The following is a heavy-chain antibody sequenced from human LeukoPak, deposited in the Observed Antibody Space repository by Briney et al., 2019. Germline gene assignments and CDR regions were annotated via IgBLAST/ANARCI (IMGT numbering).Heavy chain of an antibody. Sequence: ASVKVSCKASGYTFTSYYMHWVRQAPGQGLEWMGWISAYNGNTNYAQKLQGRVTMTTDTSTSTAYMELRSLRSDDTAVYYCARCQKIRDLDFDYWGQGTLVTVSS. CDR2: ISAYNGNT. CDR3: ARCQKIRDLDFDY. V-gene: IGHV1-18*04. J-gene: IGHJ4*02. CDR1: GYTFTSYY.